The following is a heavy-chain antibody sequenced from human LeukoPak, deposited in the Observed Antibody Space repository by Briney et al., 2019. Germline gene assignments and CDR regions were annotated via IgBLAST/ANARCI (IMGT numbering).Heavy chain of an antibody. J-gene: IGHJ4*02. D-gene: IGHD6-6*01. V-gene: IGHV4-34*01. Sequence: SETLSLTCAVYGGSFGGFYWSWVRQPPGTGLEWIGHINHSGGTNYNPSLKSRVTISVDTSNNNFSLKMNPVTAADTAVYYCARRSAYSSSSGFNLWGQGTLVTVSS. CDR3: ARRSAYSSSSGFNL. CDR1: GGSFGGFY. CDR2: INHSGGT.